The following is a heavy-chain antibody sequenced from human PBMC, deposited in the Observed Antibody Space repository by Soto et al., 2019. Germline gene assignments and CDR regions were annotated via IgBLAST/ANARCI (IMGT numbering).Heavy chain of an antibody. J-gene: IGHJ4*02. CDR3: ARDEGGSSGWYAN. D-gene: IGHD6-19*01. Sequence: QVQLVESGGGVVQPGRSLRLSCAASGFTFSSYGMHWVRQAPGKGLEWVAVIWYDGSNKYYADSVKGRFTISRDNSKNTLYLQMNSLRAEDTAAYYCARDEGGSSGWYANWGQGTLVTVSS. CDR1: GFTFSSYG. V-gene: IGHV3-33*01. CDR2: IWYDGSNK.